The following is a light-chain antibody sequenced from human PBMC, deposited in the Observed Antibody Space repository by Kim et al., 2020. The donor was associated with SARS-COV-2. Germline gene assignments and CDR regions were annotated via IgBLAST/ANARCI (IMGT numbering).Light chain of an antibody. CDR3: NSRDSSGNHLYV. V-gene: IGLV3-19*01. J-gene: IGLJ1*01. CDR1: SLRSYC. Sequence: SSELTQDPAVSVALGQTVRITCQGDSLRSYCASWYQQKPGQAPVLVIYGKNNRPSGIPDRFSGSSSGNTASLTITGAQAEDEADYYCNSRDSSGNHLYVFGTGTKVTVL. CDR2: GKN.